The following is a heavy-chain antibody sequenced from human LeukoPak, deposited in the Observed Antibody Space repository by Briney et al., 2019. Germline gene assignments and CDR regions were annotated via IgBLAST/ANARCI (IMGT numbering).Heavy chain of an antibody. Sequence: SETLSLTCTVSGDSFSRFYWSWIRQPPGKGLEWIGYIYYSGSTNYNPSLKSRVTLSVDTFRNQFSLKLSSVTATDTAVYYCARRAPCGVTPCWYFDLWGRGTLVTVSS. D-gene: IGHD5-18*01. J-gene: IGHJ2*01. V-gene: IGHV4-59*08. CDR1: GDSFSRFY. CDR2: IYYSGST. CDR3: ARRAPCGVTPCWYFDL.